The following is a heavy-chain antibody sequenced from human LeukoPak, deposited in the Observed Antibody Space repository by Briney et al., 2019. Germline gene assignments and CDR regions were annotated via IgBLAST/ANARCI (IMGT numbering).Heavy chain of an antibody. V-gene: IGHV3-66*02. CDR1: GLTVSSSH. CDR2: IKSGSNT. J-gene: IGHJ4*02. Sequence: PGGSLRLSCAASGLTVSSSHMTWIRQAPREGLEWVSIIKSGSNTDYADSVKGRFAISRDNSKNTVYLQMNSLRIEDTVVYYCVNLPGGGQWGQGTLVTVSS. CDR3: VNLPGGGQ. D-gene: IGHD7-27*01.